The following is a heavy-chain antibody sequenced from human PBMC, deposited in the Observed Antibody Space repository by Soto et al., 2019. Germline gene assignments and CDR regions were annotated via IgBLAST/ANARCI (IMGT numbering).Heavy chain of an antibody. V-gene: IGHV3-30-3*01. Sequence: PGGSLRLSCAASGFTFSSYAMHWVRQAPGKGLEWVAVISYDGSNKYYADSVKGRFTISRDNSKNTLYLQMNSLRAEDTAVYYCAREVFGMATITPHFDYWGQGTLVTVSS. CDR2: ISYDGSNK. CDR1: GFTFSSYA. D-gene: IGHD5-12*01. CDR3: AREVFGMATITPHFDY. J-gene: IGHJ4*02.